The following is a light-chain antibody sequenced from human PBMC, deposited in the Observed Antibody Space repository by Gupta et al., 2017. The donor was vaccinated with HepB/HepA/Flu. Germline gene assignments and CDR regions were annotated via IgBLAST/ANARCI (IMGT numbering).Light chain of an antibody. CDR2: KDS. Sequence: SYELTQPPSVSVSPGPPARITCSGDALPKQYAYWYQQKPGQAPVLVIYKDSERPSGIPERFSGSSSGTTVTLTISGVQAEDEADYYCQSADSSGTVVFGGGTKLTVL. V-gene: IGLV3-25*03. J-gene: IGLJ2*01. CDR3: QSADSSGTVV. CDR1: ALPKQY.